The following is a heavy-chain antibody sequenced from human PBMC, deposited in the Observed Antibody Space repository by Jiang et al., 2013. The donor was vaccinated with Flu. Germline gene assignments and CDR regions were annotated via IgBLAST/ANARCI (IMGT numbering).Heavy chain of an antibody. CDR3: ARAAAGETEPIYYFDY. J-gene: IGHJ4*02. CDR2: DLLQWEAP. Sequence: IGYDLLQWEAPTTTVPSKSRVTISVDTSKNQFSLKLSSVTAADTAVYYCARAAAGETEPIYYFDYWGQGTLVTVSS. D-gene: IGHD6-13*01. V-gene: IGHV4-31*02.